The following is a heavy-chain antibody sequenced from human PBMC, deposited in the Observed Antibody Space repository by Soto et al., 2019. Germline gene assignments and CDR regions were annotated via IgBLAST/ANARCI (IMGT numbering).Heavy chain of an antibody. Sequence: QVQLQESGPGLVKPSQTLSLTCTVSGGSISSAGYYWSWIRQHPGKGLEWIGYIFYSGSIFYNPSLKSRVIISVDTSKTQFSLNLSSVTAADTAIYYCRGSGSYLEGSDYFDDWGQGTLVTVSS. CDR3: RGSGSYLEGSDYFDD. D-gene: IGHD1-26*01. V-gene: IGHV4-31*03. J-gene: IGHJ4*02. CDR1: GGSISSAGYY. CDR2: IFYSGSI.